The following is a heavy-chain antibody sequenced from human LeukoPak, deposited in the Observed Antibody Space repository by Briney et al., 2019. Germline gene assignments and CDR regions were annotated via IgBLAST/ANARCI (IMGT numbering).Heavy chain of an antibody. CDR1: GYSFTNYW. CDR3: ATRSYSDYFDY. V-gene: IGHV5-51*01. J-gene: IGHJ4*02. D-gene: IGHD3-10*01. CDR2: IYPGDSDT. Sequence: GESLKISCKGSGYSFTNYWIDWVRQMPGKGLEWMGIIYPGDSDTRYSPSFQGQVSISADKSISTAYLQWSSLKASDTAMYYCATRSYSDYFDYWGQGTLVTVSS.